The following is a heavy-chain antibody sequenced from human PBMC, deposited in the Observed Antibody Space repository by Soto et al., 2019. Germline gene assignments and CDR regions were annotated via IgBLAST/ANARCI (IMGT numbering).Heavy chain of an antibody. CDR1: GFTFSDYA. D-gene: IGHD2-21*01. V-gene: IGHV3-23*01. Sequence: EVQLLESGGGSVHPGASLRLSCAASGFTFSDYAMAWVRQAPGKGLEWVSSASGSGSGTYYADSVKGRFTIPRDNSKNALFLHMTNLRAGDTALYFCAKGRPGVAAAPDSWGQGTLVTVSS. J-gene: IGHJ4*02. CDR2: ASGSGSGT. CDR3: AKGRPGVAAAPDS.